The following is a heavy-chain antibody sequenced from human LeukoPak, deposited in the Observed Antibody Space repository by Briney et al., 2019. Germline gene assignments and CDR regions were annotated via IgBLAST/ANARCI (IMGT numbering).Heavy chain of an antibody. Sequence: SETLSLTCTVSGGSISSYYWSWIRQPPGKGLEWIGYIYYSGSTNYNPSLKSRVTTSVDTSKNQFSLKLSSVTAADTAVYYCAGGTGPFDLDYWGQGTLVTVSS. CDR3: AGGTGPFDLDY. J-gene: IGHJ4*02. CDR2: IYYSGST. D-gene: IGHD3-16*01. CDR1: GGSISSYY. V-gene: IGHV4-59*01.